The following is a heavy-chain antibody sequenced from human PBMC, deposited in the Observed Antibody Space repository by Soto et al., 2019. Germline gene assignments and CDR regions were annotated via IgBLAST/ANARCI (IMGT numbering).Heavy chain of an antibody. CDR3: ARAGLWLGEYYYYYGMDV. CDR2: INPSGGST. CDR1: GYTFASYY. Sequence: ASVKVSCKASGYTFASYYRHWVRQAPGQGLEWMGIINPSGGSTSYAQKFQGRVTMTRDTSTSTVYMELSSLRSEDTAVYYCARAGLWLGEYYYYYGMDVWGQGTTVTVSS. V-gene: IGHV1-46*03. J-gene: IGHJ6*02. D-gene: IGHD3-10*01.